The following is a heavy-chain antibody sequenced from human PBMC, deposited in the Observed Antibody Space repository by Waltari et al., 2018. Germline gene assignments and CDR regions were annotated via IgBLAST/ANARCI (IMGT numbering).Heavy chain of an antibody. J-gene: IGHJ4*02. V-gene: IGHV3-48*01. D-gene: IGHD6-13*01. CDR1: GFPFISYA. CDR2: ISSSSRAI. CDR3: ASDPSIGNNWYKYFDY. Sequence: EVQLVESGGGLVQPGGSLRVSCAASGFPFISYAMTWVRQAPGKGLAWVSNISSSSRAIYYADSVKGRFTISRDNARNSLFLQMNSLRAEDTAVYYCASDPSIGNNWYKYFDYWGQGTLVTVSS.